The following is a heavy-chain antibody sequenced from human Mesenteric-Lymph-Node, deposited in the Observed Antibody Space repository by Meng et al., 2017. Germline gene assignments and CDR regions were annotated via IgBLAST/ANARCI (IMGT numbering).Heavy chain of an antibody. CDR3: ARTYYDILTGANDAFDI. V-gene: IGHV3-11*01. J-gene: IGHJ3*02. CDR2: ISSSAGTI. D-gene: IGHD3-9*01. Sequence: GESLKISCAASGFTFSDYYMSWIRQAPGKGLEWVSYISSSAGTIYYADSVKGRFTISRDNAKNSLYLQMNSLRAEDTTVYYCARTYYDILTGANDAFDIWGQGTMVPSPQ. CDR1: GFTFSDYY.